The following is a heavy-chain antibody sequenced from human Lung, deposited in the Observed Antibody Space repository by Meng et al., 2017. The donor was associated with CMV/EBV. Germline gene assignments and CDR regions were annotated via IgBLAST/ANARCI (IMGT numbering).Heavy chain of an antibody. J-gene: IGHJ4*02. CDR3: ARGSPSDFDCLDF. D-gene: IGHD3-9*01. CDR1: GYTFTGNI. Sequence: ASVKVSCKASGYTFTGNIMHWVRQAPGQGLEWMGWIRPESGGTKYAQKFQGRVTMTRDTSTNTVYIELSRLRLDDTAVYYCARGSPSDFDCLDFWGQGTXVTVSS. CDR2: IRPESGGT. V-gene: IGHV1-2*02.